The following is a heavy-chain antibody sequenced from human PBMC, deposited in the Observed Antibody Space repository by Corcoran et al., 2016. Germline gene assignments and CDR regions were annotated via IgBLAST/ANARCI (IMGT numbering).Heavy chain of an antibody. Sequence: EVQLVESGGGLVKPGGSLRLSCAASGFTFSNAWMSWVRQAPGKGLEWVGRIKSKTDGGTTDYAAPVKGRFTISRDDSKNTLYLQMNSLKTEDTALYYCTTDRYGPFYYYYGMDVWGQGTTVTVSS. CDR1: GFTFSNAW. CDR2: IKSKTDGGTT. D-gene: IGHD3-10*01. CDR3: TTDRYGPFYYYYGMDV. J-gene: IGHJ6*02. V-gene: IGHV3-15*01.